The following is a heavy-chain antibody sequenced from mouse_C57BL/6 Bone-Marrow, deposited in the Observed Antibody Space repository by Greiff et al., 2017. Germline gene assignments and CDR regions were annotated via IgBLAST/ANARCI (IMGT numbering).Heavy chain of an antibody. CDR2: IYPRSGNT. CDR3: ARRWIYDGYLYYFDY. Sequence: VQLQQSGAELARPGASVKLSCKASGYTFTSYGISWVKQRTGQGLEWIGEIYPRSGNTYYNEKFKGKATLTADKSSSTAYMELRSLTSEDSAVYFCARRWIYDGYLYYFDYWGQGTTLTVSS. D-gene: IGHD2-3*01. J-gene: IGHJ2*01. V-gene: IGHV1-81*01. CDR1: GYTFTSYG.